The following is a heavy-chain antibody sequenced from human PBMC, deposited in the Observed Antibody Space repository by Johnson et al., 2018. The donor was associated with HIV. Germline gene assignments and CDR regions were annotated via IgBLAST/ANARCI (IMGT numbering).Heavy chain of an antibody. CDR1: GFAVSRKY. D-gene: IGHD1-1*01. J-gene: IGHJ3*02. CDR2: IYTGGAT. Sequence: VQLVESGGGLVQPGGSLRLSCAASGFAVSRKYINWVRQAPGKGLEWVSIIYTGGATHYADSVRGRFSISRDNSKNTVYLQMNNLRAEDTAVYFCATVWRNEGRHAFDIWGQGTMVTVSS. V-gene: IGHV3-66*01. CDR3: ATVWRNEGRHAFDI.